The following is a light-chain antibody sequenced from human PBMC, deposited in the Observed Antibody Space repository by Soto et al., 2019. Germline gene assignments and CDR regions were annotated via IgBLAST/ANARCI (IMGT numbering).Light chain of an antibody. CDR2: GAS. CDR3: QQYTSSLNT. CDR1: QSVSSN. V-gene: IGKV3D-15*01. Sequence: IVMTQSPATLSVSPGERATLSCRASQSVSSNLAWYQQKPGQAPRLLIYGASVRATGVPDRFSGSGSGTDFTLTISRLEPEDFAVYYCQQYTSSLNTFGQGTRLEVK. J-gene: IGKJ5*01.